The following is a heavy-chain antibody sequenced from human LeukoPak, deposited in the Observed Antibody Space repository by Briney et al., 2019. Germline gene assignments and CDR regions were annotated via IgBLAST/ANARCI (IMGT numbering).Heavy chain of an antibody. Sequence: TGGSLRLSYAASGFTFSSYAMSWVRQAPGKGLEWVSAISGPAGSWDYADSVKGRFTISRDNSKNTLFLQMNSLRAEDTAIYYCAKKVGLVSAPLYYFDVWGQGTLVTVSS. D-gene: IGHD5/OR15-5a*01. V-gene: IGHV3-23*01. CDR2: ISGPAGSW. CDR1: GFTFSSYA. CDR3: AKKVGLVSAPLYYFDV. J-gene: IGHJ4*02.